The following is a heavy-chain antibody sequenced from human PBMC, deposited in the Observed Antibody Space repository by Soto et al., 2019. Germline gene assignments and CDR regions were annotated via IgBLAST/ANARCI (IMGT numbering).Heavy chain of an antibody. J-gene: IGHJ4*02. Sequence: QVQLVESGGGLVKPGGSLRLSCAASGFTFSDYYMSWIRQAPGKGLEWISYISYSSSYTNYADSVKGRFTISRDNGKSSLYLQMNSLSAEDTAVYYCARGNIAAAGRFDYWGQGTLVTVSS. CDR1: GFTFSDYY. CDR3: ARGNIAAAGRFDY. D-gene: IGHD6-13*01. V-gene: IGHV3-11*05. CDR2: ISYSSSYT.